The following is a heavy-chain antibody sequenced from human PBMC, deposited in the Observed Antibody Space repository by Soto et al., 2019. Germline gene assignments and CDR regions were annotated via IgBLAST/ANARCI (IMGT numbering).Heavy chain of an antibody. J-gene: IGHJ5*02. Sequence: QLQLQESGPGLVKPSETLSLTCSVSGGSVSSSSYYWGWIRQPPGKGLEWIGSISYSGNSYYSPSLKSRVNLSVDTAKNRFSMERSAVTATDTAVYFCARRGARIEADGISTGFDTWGQGTLVTVSS. CDR1: GGSVSSSSYY. CDR3: ARRGARIEADGISTGFDT. D-gene: IGHD6-13*01. V-gene: IGHV4-39*01. CDR2: ISYSGNS.